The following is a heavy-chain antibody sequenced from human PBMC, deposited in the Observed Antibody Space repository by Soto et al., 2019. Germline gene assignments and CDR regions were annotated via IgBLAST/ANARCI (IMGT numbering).Heavy chain of an antibody. D-gene: IGHD3-10*01. Sequence: ASVKVSCKASGGTFSSYAISWVRQAPGQGLEGMGGIIPIFGTANYAQKFQGRVTITADESTSTAYMELSSLRSEGREVYYCAAYYYCSGTLYYYSYGMDVWGQGPPITFSS. CDR2: IIPIFGTA. V-gene: IGHV1-69*13. J-gene: IGHJ6*02. CDR3: AAYYYCSGTLYYYSYGMDV. CDR1: GGTFSSYA.